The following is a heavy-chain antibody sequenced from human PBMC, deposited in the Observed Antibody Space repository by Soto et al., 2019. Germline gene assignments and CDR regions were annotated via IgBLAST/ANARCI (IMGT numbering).Heavy chain of an antibody. V-gene: IGHV3-7*03. J-gene: IGHJ6*02. Sequence: EVQLVESGGGLVQPGGSLRLSCAASGFTFSSYWMSWVRQAPGKGLEWVANIKQDGSEKYYVDSVKGRFTISRDTAKNSLYLQMNSLRAEDTAVYYCARVRSYYYYGMDVWGQGTTVTVSS. CDR1: GFTFSSYW. CDR2: IKQDGSEK. CDR3: ARVRSYYYYGMDV.